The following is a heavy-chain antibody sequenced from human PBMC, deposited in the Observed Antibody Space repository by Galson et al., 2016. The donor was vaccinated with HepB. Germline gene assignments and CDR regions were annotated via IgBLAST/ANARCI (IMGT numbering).Heavy chain of an antibody. J-gene: IGHJ3*01. CDR3: AHRSSGWLVLTPISDAFDF. Sequence: PALVKPTQTLTLTCTFSGFSLTTSGVGVGWIRQPPGKALEWLALIYWDDDKRYRPSLKSRLTITKDTSKNQVVLTMSDMDPVDTATYWCAHRSSGWLVLTPISDAFDFWGQGTMVTVSS. D-gene: IGHD2-21*02. CDR2: IYWDDDK. CDR1: GFSLTTSGVG. V-gene: IGHV2-5*02.